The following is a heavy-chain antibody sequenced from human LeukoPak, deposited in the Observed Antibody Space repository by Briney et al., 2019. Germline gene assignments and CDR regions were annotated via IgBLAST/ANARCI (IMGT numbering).Heavy chain of an antibody. J-gene: IGHJ5*02. V-gene: IGHV3-21*01. CDR3: ARDLGQYYDTSDNWFDP. D-gene: IGHD3-22*01. CDR2: ISSSSSYI. Sequence: GGSLRLSCAASGFTFSSYSMNWVRQAPGKGLEWVSSISSSSSYIYYADSVKGRFTISRDNAKNSLYLQMNSLRAEDTAVYYCARDLGQYYDTSDNWFDPWGQGTLDTVSS. CDR1: GFTFSSYS.